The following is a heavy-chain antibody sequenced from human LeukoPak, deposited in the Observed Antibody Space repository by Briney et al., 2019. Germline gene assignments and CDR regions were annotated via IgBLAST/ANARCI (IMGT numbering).Heavy chain of an antibody. CDR2: IKSKTDGGTT. Sequence: PGGSLRLSCAASGFTFSNAWMSWVRQAPGKGLEWVGRIKSKTDGGTTDYAAPVKGRFTISRDDSKNTLYLQMNSLKIEDTAVYYCKTVGISAGGPETAFRYWGQGTLVTVSS. D-gene: IGHD6-13*01. J-gene: IGHJ4*02. V-gene: IGHV3-15*01. CDR1: GFTFSNAW. CDR3: KTVGISAGGPETAFRY.